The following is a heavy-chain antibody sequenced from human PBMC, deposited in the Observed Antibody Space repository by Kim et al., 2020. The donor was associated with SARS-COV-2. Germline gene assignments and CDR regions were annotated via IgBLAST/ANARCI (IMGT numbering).Heavy chain of an antibody. CDR3: ARDWSGTTDY. J-gene: IGHJ4*02. Sequence: STSSNQSLKSRVTISVDTSKNPFSLNLSSVTAADTAVYYCARDWSGTTDYWGQGTLVTVSS. D-gene: IGHD3-3*01. CDR2: ST. V-gene: IGHV4-39*02.